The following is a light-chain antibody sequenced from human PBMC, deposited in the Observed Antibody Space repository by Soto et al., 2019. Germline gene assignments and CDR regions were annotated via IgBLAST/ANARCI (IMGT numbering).Light chain of an antibody. CDR3: QHYVTSLTT. Sequence: EIVLTQSPGTLSLSPGERATLSCGASQSVTSNYLAWYQQKPGQAPRLLIFGASIRVKGIPDRFIGSGSGTDFTLTISRLEPEDFAAYYCQHYVTSLTTFGQGTKVEVK. V-gene: IGKV3-20*01. CDR1: QSVTSNY. J-gene: IGKJ1*01. CDR2: GAS.